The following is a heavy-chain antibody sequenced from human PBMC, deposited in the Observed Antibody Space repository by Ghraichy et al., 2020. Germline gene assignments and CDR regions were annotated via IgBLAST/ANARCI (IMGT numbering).Heavy chain of an antibody. Sequence: GGSLRLSCAASGFTFSSYAMSWVRQAPGKGLEWVSAISGSGGSTYYADSVKGRFTISRDNSKNTLYLQMNSLRAEDTAVYYCAKDPKESSGWYTANYYYYYGMDVWGQGTTVTVSS. V-gene: IGHV3-23*01. J-gene: IGHJ6*02. CDR2: ISGSGGST. D-gene: IGHD6-19*01. CDR1: GFTFSSYA. CDR3: AKDPKESSGWYTANYYYYYGMDV.